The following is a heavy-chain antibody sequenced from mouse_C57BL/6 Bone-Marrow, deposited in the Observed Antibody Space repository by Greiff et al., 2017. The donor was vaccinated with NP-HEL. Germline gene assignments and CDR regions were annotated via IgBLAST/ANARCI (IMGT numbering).Heavy chain of an antibody. J-gene: IGHJ3*01. V-gene: IGHV1-82*01. CDR1: GYAFSSSW. Sequence: QVQLQQSGPELVKPGASVKISCKASGYAFSSSWMNWVKQRPGKGLEWIGRIYPGDGDTNYNGKFKGKATLTADKSSSTAYMQLSSLTSEDSAVYFCARHSNYGPWFAYWGQGTLVTVSA. CDR3: ARHSNYGPWFAY. CDR2: IYPGDGDT. D-gene: IGHD2-5*01.